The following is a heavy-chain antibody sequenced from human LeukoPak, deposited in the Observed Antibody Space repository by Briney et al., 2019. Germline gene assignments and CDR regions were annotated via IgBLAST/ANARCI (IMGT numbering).Heavy chain of an antibody. CDR3: SRESGPFCPFGY. J-gene: IGHJ4*02. CDR1: GGSISSTNW. D-gene: IGHD1-26*01. Sequence: SQTLSLTCGVSGGSISSTNWWSWVRQPPGQGLEWIGEISLAGQSNFNPSLIGRVTMSLDKSSNKLYLHLTSVTAADTATYFCSRESGPFCPFGYWGQGTLVIVSS. CDR2: ISLAGQS. V-gene: IGHV4/OR15-8*02.